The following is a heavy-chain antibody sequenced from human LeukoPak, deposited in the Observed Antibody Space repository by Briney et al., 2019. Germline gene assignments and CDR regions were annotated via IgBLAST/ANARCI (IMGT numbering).Heavy chain of an antibody. D-gene: IGHD5-24*01. J-gene: IGHJ3*02. V-gene: IGHV4-39*01. Sequence: SETLSLTCTVSGGSISTSSYYRGWIRQPPGKGLEWIGSIYYGGSTYYKPSLKSRVTISLDTSKNQFSLKLSSVTAADTAVYYCASPSKMASVEHAFDIWGQGTMVTVSS. CDR2: IYYGGST. CDR1: GGSISTSSYY. CDR3: ASPSKMASVEHAFDI.